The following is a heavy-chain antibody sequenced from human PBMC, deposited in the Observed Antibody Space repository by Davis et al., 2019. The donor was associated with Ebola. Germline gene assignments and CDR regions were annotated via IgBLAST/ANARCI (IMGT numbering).Heavy chain of an antibody. D-gene: IGHD3-16*01. J-gene: IGHJ6*02. Sequence: GGSLRLSCAASGFTFDDYAMNWVRQAPGKGLEWVSSISSSSSYIYYADSVKGRFTISRDNAKNSLYLQMNSLRAEDTAVYYCARGLCCLNKNYGMDVWGQGTTVTVSS. CDR3: ARGLCCLNKNYGMDV. CDR1: GFTFDDYA. V-gene: IGHV3-21*01. CDR2: ISSSSSYI.